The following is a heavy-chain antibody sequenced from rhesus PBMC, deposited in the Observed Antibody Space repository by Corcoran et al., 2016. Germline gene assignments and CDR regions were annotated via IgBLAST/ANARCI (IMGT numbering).Heavy chain of an antibody. V-gene: IGHV4-143*01. Sequence: QMQLQESGPGLVKPSETLSPTCTVSGGPITSPYYLPWVRPPPGKGLEWIAYIYGNSATAYYNPSLKSRVTISKDTSKNQFSLILTSVTAADTAMYYCATRPSSVALDSWGQGVFVTVSS. CDR3: ATRPSSVALDS. J-gene: IGHJ6*01. CDR1: GGPITSPYY. CDR2: IYGNSATA. D-gene: IGHD2-15*01.